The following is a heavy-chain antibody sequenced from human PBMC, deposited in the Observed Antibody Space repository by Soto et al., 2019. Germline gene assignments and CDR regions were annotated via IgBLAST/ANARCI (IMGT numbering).Heavy chain of an antibody. D-gene: IGHD5-18*01. J-gene: IGHJ1*01. V-gene: IGHV3-23*01. CDR1: GFTFSSYA. CDR2: ISGSGGST. Sequence: PGGSLRLSCAASGFTFSSYAMSWVRQAPGKGLEWVSAISGSGGSTYYADSVKGRFTISRDNSKNTLYLQMNSLRAEDTAVYYCAKEGGRGYSYYFPPEYFQHRGQGTLVTVS. CDR3: AKEGGRGYSYYFPPEYFQH.